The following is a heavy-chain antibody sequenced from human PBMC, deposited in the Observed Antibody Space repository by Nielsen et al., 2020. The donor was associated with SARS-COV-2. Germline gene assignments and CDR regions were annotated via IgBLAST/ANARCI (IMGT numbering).Heavy chain of an antibody. CDR2: ISSSSYFT. CDR1: GFTFSDYY. V-gene: IGHV3-11*03. D-gene: IGHD3-10*01. J-gene: IGHJ6*02. CDR3: ARGRRCRGVSTSDV. Sequence: GESLKISCAASGFTFSDYYMTWIRQAPGKGLEWVSYISSSSYFTNYAESVKGRFTISRDNAKKSLYLQMDSLRAEDTAVYYCARGRRCRGVSTSDVWGQGTTVTVSS.